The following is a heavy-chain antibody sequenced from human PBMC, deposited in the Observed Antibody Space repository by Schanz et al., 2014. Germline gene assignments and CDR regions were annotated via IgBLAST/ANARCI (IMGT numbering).Heavy chain of an antibody. CDR2: IRYDGSKK. CDR1: GFTFNNYG. D-gene: IGHD3-16*01. J-gene: IGHJ4*02. Sequence: QVQLVESGGGVVRPGRSLRLSCAASGFTFNNYGMHWVRQAPGKGLEWVTFIRYDGSKKYYVDSVKGRFTISRDNSKNTLYLQMNSLRVEDTAVYYCAKGGSSLDDWGQGTLVTVSS. V-gene: IGHV3-30*02. CDR3: AKGGSSLDD.